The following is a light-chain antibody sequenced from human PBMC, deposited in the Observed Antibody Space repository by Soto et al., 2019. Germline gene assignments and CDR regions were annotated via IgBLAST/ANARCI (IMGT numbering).Light chain of an antibody. CDR1: SSDVGGYNY. J-gene: IGLJ3*02. V-gene: IGLV2-14*01. Sequence: QSALTQPASVSGSPGQSITISCTGTSSDVGGYNYVSWYQQHPGKAPKLMIYEVTNRPSGVSNRFSGSKSGNTASLTIFGLQAEDDADYYCSSYTSSSTPVFGGGTKLTVL. CDR3: SSYTSSSTPV. CDR2: EVT.